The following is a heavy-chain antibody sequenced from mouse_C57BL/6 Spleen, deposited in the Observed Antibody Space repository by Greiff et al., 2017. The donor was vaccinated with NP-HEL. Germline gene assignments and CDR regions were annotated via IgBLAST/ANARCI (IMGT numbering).Heavy chain of an antibody. CDR1: GYSFTDYN. J-gene: IGHJ3*01. CDR2: INPNYGTP. D-gene: IGHD2-4*01. CDR3: AREEVYYDYDSGAWFAY. V-gene: IGHV1-39*01. Sequence: VQLQQSGPELVKPGASVKISCKASGYSFTDYNMNWVKQSNGKSLEWIGVINPNYGTPSYNQKFKGKATLTVDQSSSTAYMKLNSLTSEYSAVYYCAREEVYYDYDSGAWFAYWGQGTLVTVSA.